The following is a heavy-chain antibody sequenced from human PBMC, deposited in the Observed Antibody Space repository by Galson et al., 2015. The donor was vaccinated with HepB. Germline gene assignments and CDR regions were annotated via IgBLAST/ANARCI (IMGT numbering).Heavy chain of an antibody. CDR2: ISSSSSTI. D-gene: IGHD2-2*01. J-gene: IGHJ6*03. V-gene: IGHV3-48*01. CDR1: GFTFSSYS. CDR3: ARDGSDIVVVPHYYYYYYMDV. Sequence: SLRLSCAASGFTFSSYSMNWVRQAPGKGLEWVSYISSSSSTIYYADSVKGRFTISRDNAKNSLYLQMNSLRAEDTAVYYCARDGSDIVVVPHYYYYYYMDVWGKGTTVTVSS.